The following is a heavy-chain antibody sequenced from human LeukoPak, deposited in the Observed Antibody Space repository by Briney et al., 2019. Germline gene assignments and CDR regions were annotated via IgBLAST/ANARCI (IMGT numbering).Heavy chain of an antibody. CDR2: VYRSGST. D-gene: IGHD5-18*01. CDR3: ARAGHSYGNNDPYFDY. CDR1: GCSISSGYY. Sequence: PSETLSLTCTVSGCSISSGYYWGWIRQPPGKGLEWIGNVYRSGSTYYNPSLRSRVTVSIDTSKNQFSLKVTSVTAADTAVYYCARAGHSYGNNDPYFDYWGQGTLVTVSS. V-gene: IGHV4-38-2*02. J-gene: IGHJ4*02.